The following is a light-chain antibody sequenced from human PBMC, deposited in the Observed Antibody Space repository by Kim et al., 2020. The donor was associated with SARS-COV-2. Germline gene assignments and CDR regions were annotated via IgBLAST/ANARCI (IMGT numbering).Light chain of an antibody. CDR2: DGT. J-gene: IGKJ1*01. CDR3: QQSATTPHT. Sequence: ASIGDTVTITCRASQNIENFLNWYQHKPGRVPEVLIYDGTTLQTGVPVRFSGSASGTDFSLTIAGLRPEDFATYYCQQSATTPHTFGQGTKVYIK. V-gene: IGKV1-39*01. CDR1: QNIENF.